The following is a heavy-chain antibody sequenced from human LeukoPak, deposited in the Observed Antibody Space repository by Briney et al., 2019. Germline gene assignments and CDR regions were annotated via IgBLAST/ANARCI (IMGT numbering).Heavy chain of an antibody. CDR3: ARHTGIYYDSSGYCYIGWFDP. V-gene: IGHV5-51*01. D-gene: IGHD3-22*01. J-gene: IGHJ5*02. CDR2: IYPGDSDT. CDR1: GYSFTSYW. Sequence: GESLKISCKGSGYSFTSYWIGWVRQMPGKGLEWMGIIYPGDSDTRYSPSFQGQVTISADKSISTAYLQWSSLKASDTAMYYCARHTGIYYDSSGYCYIGWFDPWGQGTLVTVSS.